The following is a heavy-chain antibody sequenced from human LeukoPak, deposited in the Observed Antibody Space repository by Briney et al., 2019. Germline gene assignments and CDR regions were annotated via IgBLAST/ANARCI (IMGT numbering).Heavy chain of an antibody. J-gene: IGHJ4*02. CDR2: VSSSSSYI. CDR1: GFTFSSYS. V-gene: IGHV3-21*01. D-gene: IGHD4-17*01. Sequence: PGGSLRLSCAASGFTFSSYSMNWVRQAPGKGLEWVSSVSSSSSYIYYADSVKGRFTISRDNAKNSLYLQTNSLRAEDTAVYYCARENYGDYYDYWGQGTLVTVSS. CDR3: ARENYGDYYDY.